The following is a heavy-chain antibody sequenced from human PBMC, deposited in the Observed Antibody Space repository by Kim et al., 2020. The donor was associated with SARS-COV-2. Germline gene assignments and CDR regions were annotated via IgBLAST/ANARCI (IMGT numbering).Heavy chain of an antibody. CDR3: ARPPVGNGNWFDP. J-gene: IGHJ5*02. D-gene: IGHD2-8*01. Sequence: YAQKVQGRVTMTRDTSIRPAYMELRRLRSDETAVYYCARPPVGNGNWFDPWGQGTLVTVSS. V-gene: IGHV1-2*02.